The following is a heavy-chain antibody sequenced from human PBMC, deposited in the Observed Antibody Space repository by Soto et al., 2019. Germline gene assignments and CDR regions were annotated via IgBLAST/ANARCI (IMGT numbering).Heavy chain of an antibody. V-gene: IGHV1-18*01. CDR3: ARDSSGWYYFDY. J-gene: IGHJ4*02. D-gene: IGHD6-19*01. Sequence: ASVKVSCKASGYTFTSYGISWVRQAPGQGLEWIGWISAYNGNTNYAQKLQGRVTMTTDTSTSTAYMELRSLRSDDTAVYYCARDSSGWYYFDYWGQRTLVTVSS. CDR1: GYTFTSYG. CDR2: ISAYNGNT.